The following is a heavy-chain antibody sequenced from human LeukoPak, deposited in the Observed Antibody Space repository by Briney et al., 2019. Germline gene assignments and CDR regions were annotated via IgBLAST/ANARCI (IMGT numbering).Heavy chain of an antibody. CDR2: IYTSGGT. V-gene: IGHV4-4*07. CDR3: ARGTILCSGGSCSTNIDY. J-gene: IGHJ4*02. Sequence: SETLSLTCTVSGGSISTYYWNWIRQPAGQGLEWIGRIYTSGGTNYNPSFKSRVTMSVDTSNNQFSLKLSSVTAADTAVYYCARGTILCSGGSCSTNIDYWGQGTLVTVSS. D-gene: IGHD2-15*01. CDR1: GGSISTYY.